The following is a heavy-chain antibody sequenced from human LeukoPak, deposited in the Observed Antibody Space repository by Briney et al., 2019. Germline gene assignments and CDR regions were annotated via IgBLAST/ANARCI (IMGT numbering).Heavy chain of an antibody. CDR3: ARDLDSGYSSSWTTSENGMDV. V-gene: IGHV1-69*04. D-gene: IGHD6-13*01. CDR2: IIPILGIA. Sequence: ASVKVSCKASGGTFSSYAISWVRQAPGQGLEWMGRIIPILGIANYAQKFQGRVTITADKSTSTAYMELSSLRSEDTAVYYRARDLDSGYSSSWTTSENGMDVWGQGTTVTVSS. J-gene: IGHJ6*02. CDR1: GGTFSSYA.